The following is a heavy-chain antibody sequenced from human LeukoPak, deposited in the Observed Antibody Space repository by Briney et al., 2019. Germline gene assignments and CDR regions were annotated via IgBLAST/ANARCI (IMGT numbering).Heavy chain of an antibody. V-gene: IGHV1-18*01. CDR2: ISAYNGNA. D-gene: IGHD2-2*03. CDR3: ARDRKDGYCSSTSCYAPNYGMDV. CDR1: GYTFTSYG. J-gene: IGHJ6*02. Sequence: ASVKVSCKASGYTFTSYGISWVRQAPGQGLEWMGWISAYNGNANYAQKLQGRVTMTTDTSTSTVYMELRSLRSDDTAVYYCARDRKDGYCSSTSCYAPNYGMDVWGQGTTVTVSS.